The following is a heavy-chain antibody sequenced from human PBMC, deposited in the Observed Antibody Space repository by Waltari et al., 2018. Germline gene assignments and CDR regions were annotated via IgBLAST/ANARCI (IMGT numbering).Heavy chain of an antibody. V-gene: IGHV3-30*03. CDR3: ARDPRLSSSWSYYYGMDV. J-gene: IGHJ6*02. D-gene: IGHD6-13*01. Sequence: QVQLVESGGGVVQPGRSLRLSCAASGLTFSSYGMHWVRQAPGTGLEWVAVRSFDGNNKYYADSVKGRFTISRDNSKNTLYLQINSLRAEDTALYYCARDPRLSSSWSYYYGMDVWGQGTTVTVSS. CDR2: RSFDGNNK. CDR1: GLTFSSYG.